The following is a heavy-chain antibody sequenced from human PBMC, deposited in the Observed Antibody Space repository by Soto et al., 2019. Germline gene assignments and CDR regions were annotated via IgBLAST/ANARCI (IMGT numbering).Heavy chain of an antibody. CDR2: ISSSSSYI. D-gene: IGHD5-18*01. J-gene: IGHJ6*02. V-gene: IGHV3-21*01. CDR1: GFTFSSCS. Sequence: PGGSLRLSCAASGFTFSSCSMNWVRQAPGKGLEWVSSISSSSSYIYYADSVKGRFTISRDNAKNSLYLQMNSLRAEDTAVYYCARGKIQLWIYYYYGMDVWGQGTTVTVSS. CDR3: ARGKIQLWIYYYYGMDV.